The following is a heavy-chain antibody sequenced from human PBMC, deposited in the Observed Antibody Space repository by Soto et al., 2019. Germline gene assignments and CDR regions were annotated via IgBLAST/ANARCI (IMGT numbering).Heavy chain of an antibody. V-gene: IGHV3-23*01. Sequence: EVQLLESGGGLVQPGGSLRLSCAASGFTFSSYAMSWVRQVPGKGLEWVSAISGSGGSTYYADSVKGRFTISRDNSKNTLYLQMNSLRAEDTAVYYCAKTTHDYSNYPPHYYYGMDVWGQGTTVTVSS. J-gene: IGHJ6*02. D-gene: IGHD4-4*01. CDR2: ISGSGGST. CDR1: GFTFSSYA. CDR3: AKTTHDYSNYPPHYYYGMDV.